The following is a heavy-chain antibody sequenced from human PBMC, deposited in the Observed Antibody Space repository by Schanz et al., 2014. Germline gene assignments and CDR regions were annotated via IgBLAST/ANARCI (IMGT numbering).Heavy chain of an antibody. Sequence: VQLVESGGGLVQPGGSVRLSCGASGFSFSTHWMAWVRQAPGKGLEWVAAISHDGSKEFYIDSVKGRFTISRDNSKNMLYLQMNSLRGEDTAVYYCAGAVATIRADSFDIWGQGTMVAVSS. D-gene: IGHD5-12*01. CDR1: GFSFSTHW. J-gene: IGHJ3*02. V-gene: IGHV3-30*03. CDR2: ISHDGSKE. CDR3: AGAVATIRADSFDI.